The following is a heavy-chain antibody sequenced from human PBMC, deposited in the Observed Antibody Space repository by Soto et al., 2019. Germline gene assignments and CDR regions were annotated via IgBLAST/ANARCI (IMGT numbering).Heavy chain of an antibody. J-gene: IGHJ6*02. V-gene: IGHV4-59*01. Sequence: SESLSLTSTVATPSTSSYYCSWIRQPPGKGLEWIGYIYYSGSTNYNPSLKSRVTISVDTSKNQFSLKLSSVTAADTAVYYCARTDFWSGYLAQDVWGQGTTVTVSS. CDR1: TPSTSSYY. D-gene: IGHD3-3*01. CDR2: IYYSGST. CDR3: ARTDFWSGYLAQDV.